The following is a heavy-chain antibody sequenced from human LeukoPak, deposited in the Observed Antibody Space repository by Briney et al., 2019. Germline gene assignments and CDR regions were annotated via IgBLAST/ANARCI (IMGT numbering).Heavy chain of an antibody. Sequence: PGGSLRLSCGASGFTFSSFAMCWVRQAPGKGLEWVSAISGSGGSTYYADSVKGRFTVSRDNSKNSLYLQMNSLRAEDTAVYYCAKDLGSSSSWYLGDYWGQGTLVTVSS. J-gene: IGHJ4*02. D-gene: IGHD6-13*01. CDR1: GFTFSSFA. V-gene: IGHV3-23*01. CDR3: AKDLGSSSSWYLGDY. CDR2: ISGSGGST.